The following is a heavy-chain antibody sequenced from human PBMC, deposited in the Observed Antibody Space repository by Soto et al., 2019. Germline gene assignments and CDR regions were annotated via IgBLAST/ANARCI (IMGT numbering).Heavy chain of an antibody. CDR3: ARGRGCTNGVCIDY. D-gene: IGHD2-8*01. V-gene: IGHV1-8*01. CDR2: MNPNSGNT. J-gene: IGHJ4*02. CDR1: GYTFTSYD. Sequence: AASVKVSCKASGYTFTSYDINWVRQATGQVLEWMGWMNPNSGNTGYAQKFQGRVTMTRNTPISTDYMELSSLRSEDTAVYYCARGRGCTNGVCIDYWGQGTLVTVSS.